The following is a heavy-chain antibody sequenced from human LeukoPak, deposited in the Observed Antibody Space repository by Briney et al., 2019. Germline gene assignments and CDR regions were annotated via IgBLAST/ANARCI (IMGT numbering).Heavy chain of an antibody. Sequence: SETLSLTCTVSGGSISSYYWSWIRQPAGKGLEWIGRIYTSGSTNYNPSLKSRVTMSVDTSKNQFSLKLSSVTAADTAVDYCARDILRFSEWTDDAFDIWGQGTMVTVSS. CDR1: GGSISSYY. CDR3: ARDILRFSEWTDDAFDI. V-gene: IGHV4-4*07. D-gene: IGHD3-3*01. J-gene: IGHJ3*02. CDR2: IYTSGST.